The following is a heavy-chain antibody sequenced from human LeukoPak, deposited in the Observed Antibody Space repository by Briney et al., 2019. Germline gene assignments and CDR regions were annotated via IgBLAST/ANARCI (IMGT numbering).Heavy chain of an antibody. D-gene: IGHD6-6*01. CDR3: ATTYSTPSIAGYYYGMDV. Sequence: SETLSLTCTVSGGSISSYYWSWIRQPPGKGLEWIGYIYYSGSTNYNPSLKSRVTISVDTSKNQFSLKLSSVTAADTAVYYCATTYSTPSIAGYYYGMDVWGQGTTVTVSS. CDR1: GGSISSYY. J-gene: IGHJ6*02. V-gene: IGHV4-59*01. CDR2: IYYSGST.